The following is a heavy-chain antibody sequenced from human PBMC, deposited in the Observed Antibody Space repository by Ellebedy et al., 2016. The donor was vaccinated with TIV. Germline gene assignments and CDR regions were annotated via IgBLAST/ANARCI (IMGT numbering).Heavy chain of an antibody. CDR3: ASAGGSGWYYNNYYFDY. D-gene: IGHD6-19*01. V-gene: IGHV3-21*06. J-gene: IGHJ4*02. CDR1: GFTFSSYS. Sequence: GESLKISXAASGFTFSSYSMSWVRQAPGKGLEWVSYISSTSSHIYYADSVQGRFTISRDNAKNTLFLQMNSLRAEDTAIYYCASAGGSGWYYNNYYFDYWGQGTLVTVSS. CDR2: ISSTSSHI.